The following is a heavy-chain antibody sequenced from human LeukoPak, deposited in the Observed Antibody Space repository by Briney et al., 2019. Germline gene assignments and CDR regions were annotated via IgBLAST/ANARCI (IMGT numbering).Heavy chain of an antibody. CDR2: ISSSSSYI. Sequence: GGSLRLSCAASGFTFSSYSMNWVRQAPGKGLEWVSSISSSSSYIYYADSVKGRFTISRDNAKNSLYLQMNSLRAEDTAVYYCARGGYSYTPYFDYWGQGTLVTVSS. D-gene: IGHD5-18*01. V-gene: IGHV3-21*01. J-gene: IGHJ4*02. CDR1: GFTFSSYS. CDR3: ARGGYSYTPYFDY.